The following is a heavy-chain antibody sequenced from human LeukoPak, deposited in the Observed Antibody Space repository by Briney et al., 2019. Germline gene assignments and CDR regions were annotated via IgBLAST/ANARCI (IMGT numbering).Heavy chain of an antibody. CDR2: ISYDGSNK. CDR3: ARDFKSCSSTSCYSVY. D-gene: IGHD2-2*01. V-gene: IGHV3-30-3*01. Sequence: PGGSLRLSCAASGFTFSSYAMHWVRQAPGKGLEWVAVISYDGSNKYYADSVKGRFTISRDNSKNTLYLQMNSLRAEDTAVYYCARDFKSCSSTSCYSVYWGQGTLVTVSS. J-gene: IGHJ4*02. CDR1: GFTFSSYA.